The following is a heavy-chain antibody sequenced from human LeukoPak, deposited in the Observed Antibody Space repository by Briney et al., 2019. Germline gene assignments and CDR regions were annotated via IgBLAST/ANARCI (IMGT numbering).Heavy chain of an antibody. CDR1: EFTLSSYI. Sequence: GGSLRLSCLASEFTLSSYIMHWVRQAPGKGLEYVSAISNNGGSTYYADSVKGRFTISRDNSKNTLYLQMNSLRPEDTAVYYCVRSVTTLSDFHNWGQGTLVSVSS. J-gene: IGHJ4*02. D-gene: IGHD4-17*01. CDR2: ISNNGGST. CDR3: VRSVTTLSDFHN. V-gene: IGHV3-64D*09.